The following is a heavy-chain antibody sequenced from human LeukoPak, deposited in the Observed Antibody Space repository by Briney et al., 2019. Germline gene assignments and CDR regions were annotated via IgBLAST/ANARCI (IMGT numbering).Heavy chain of an antibody. CDR3: ARVDVGQLVWNYYYGMDV. J-gene: IGHJ6*02. CDR1: GXTVSSNY. D-gene: IGHD6-6*01. Sequence: PGGSLRLSCAASGXTVSSNYMSWVRQAPGKGLEWVLVFYSGGSTYYADSVKGRFTISRHNSKSTLYLQMNSLRAEDTAVYYCARVDVGQLVWNYYYGMDVWGQGTTVTVSS. V-gene: IGHV3-53*04. CDR2: FYSGGST.